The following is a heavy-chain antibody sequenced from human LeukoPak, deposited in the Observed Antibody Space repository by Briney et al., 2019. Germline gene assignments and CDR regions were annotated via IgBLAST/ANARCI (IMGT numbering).Heavy chain of an antibody. CDR1: GFTFSSYS. J-gene: IGHJ4*02. CDR2: ISSSSSTI. V-gene: IGHV3-48*01. Sequence: GGSLRLSCAASGFTFSSYSMNWVRQAPGKGLEWVSYISSSSSTIYYADSVKGRFTISRDNAKNSLYLQMNSLRAEDTAVYYCATYQEGYSSGWYYFDYWGQGTLVTVSS. D-gene: IGHD6-19*01. CDR3: ATYQEGYSSGWYYFDY.